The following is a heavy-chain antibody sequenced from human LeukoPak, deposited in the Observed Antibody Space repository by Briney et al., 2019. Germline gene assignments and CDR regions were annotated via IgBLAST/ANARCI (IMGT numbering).Heavy chain of an antibody. CDR1: GGSISSGDYY. J-gene: IGHJ4*02. V-gene: IGHV4-30-4*01. CDR3: ARPPYGATVPTYFDY. CDR2: IYYSGST. Sequence: PSQTLSLTCTVSGGSISSGDYYWSWIRQPPGKGLEWIVYIYYSGSTYYNPSLKSRVTISVDTSKNQFSLKLSSVTAADTAVYYCARPPYGATVPTYFDYWGQGTLVTVSS. D-gene: IGHD1-26*01.